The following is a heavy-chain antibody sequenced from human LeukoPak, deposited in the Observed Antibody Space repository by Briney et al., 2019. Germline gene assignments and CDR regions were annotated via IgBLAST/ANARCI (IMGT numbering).Heavy chain of an antibody. J-gene: IGHJ4*02. CDR3: ARDVPVAGTGYFDY. CDR1: GFTFSSYC. D-gene: IGHD6-19*01. Sequence: GGSLRLSCAASGFTFSSYCMHWVRQAPGKGLVWVSRINTGGSSTSYADSVKGRITISRDNAKNTLYLQMNSLRDEDTAVYYCARDVPVAGTGYFDYWGQGTLVTVSS. V-gene: IGHV3-74*01. CDR2: INTGGSST.